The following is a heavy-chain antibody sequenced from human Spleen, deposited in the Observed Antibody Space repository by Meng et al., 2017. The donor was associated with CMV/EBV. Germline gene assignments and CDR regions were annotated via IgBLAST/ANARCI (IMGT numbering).Heavy chain of an antibody. D-gene: IGHD2-2*01. Sequence: GESLKISCAVSGFTFSSYEMNWVRQAPGRGLEWVSYISSSGNSIYYADSVRGRFTISRDNAKNSLYLQMNSLRAEDTAVYYCARDWGGVFEVTSWASHTYYYGMDVWGQGTTVTVSS. CDR3: ARDWGGVFEVTSWASHTYYYGMDV. J-gene: IGHJ6*02. CDR2: ISSSGNSI. CDR1: GFTFSSYE. V-gene: IGHV3-48*03.